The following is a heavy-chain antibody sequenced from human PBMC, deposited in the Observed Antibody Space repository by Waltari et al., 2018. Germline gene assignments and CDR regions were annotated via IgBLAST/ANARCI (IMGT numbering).Heavy chain of an antibody. J-gene: IGHJ4*02. CDR2: ISTYNGNT. Sequence: QIHLVQSGAEVKEPGASVRVSCKASGYIFNHYGICWVRQAPGQGLEWMGWISTYNGNTQYAPKFEGRVTMTTDTSTSTAYMELRSLRFDDTAVYYCAKDADYGSGSNHFDYWGQGTLVTVSS. V-gene: IGHV1-18*01. D-gene: IGHD3-10*01. CDR3: AKDADYGSGSNHFDY. CDR1: GYIFNHYG.